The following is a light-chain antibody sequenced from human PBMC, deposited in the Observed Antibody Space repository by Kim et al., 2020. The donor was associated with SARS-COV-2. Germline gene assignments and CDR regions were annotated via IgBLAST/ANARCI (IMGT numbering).Light chain of an antibody. CDR1: SGPMPSKY. Sequence: GKAVTITCTRTSGPMPSKYGEWDQQRPNSVPATVIYDGDQRPSGVPDRFSGSIDSSSNSASLTISGLSADDEADYYCQSYDNTNVIFGGGTQLTVL. V-gene: IGLV6-57*02. CDR3: QSYDNTNVI. CDR2: DGD. J-gene: IGLJ2*01.